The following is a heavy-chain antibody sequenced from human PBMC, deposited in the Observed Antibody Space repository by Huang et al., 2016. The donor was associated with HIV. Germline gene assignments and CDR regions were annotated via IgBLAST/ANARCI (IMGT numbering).Heavy chain of an antibody. Sequence: QVQLVQSGAEVKKPGSSVKVSCKASGGTFSNHGFSWVRQAPGQGLEWMGGSIPGFGTQYYTPKFQGRGTITADESTSTVYMELSSLTPDDTAEYYCARVRGYSGSYYGMDVWGQGTTVTVSS. CDR3: ARVRGYSGSYYGMDV. V-gene: IGHV1-69*01. J-gene: IGHJ6*02. CDR1: GGTFSNHG. D-gene: IGHD1-26*01. CDR2: SIPGFGTQ.